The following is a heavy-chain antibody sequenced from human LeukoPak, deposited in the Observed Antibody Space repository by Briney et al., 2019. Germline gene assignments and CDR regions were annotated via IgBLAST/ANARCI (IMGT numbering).Heavy chain of an antibody. J-gene: IGHJ4*02. Sequence: LETLPLTCTVSGGSISSYYWSWVRQPPGKGLEGIGYINDSGSTNYNPSLKSRVTISVDTSKNQFSLKLSSLIAADTAIYYCARMYLSGWSHFGYWGQGTLVTVSS. V-gene: IGHV4-59*01. CDR1: GGSISSYY. CDR2: INDSGST. D-gene: IGHD6-19*01. CDR3: ARMYLSGWSHFGY.